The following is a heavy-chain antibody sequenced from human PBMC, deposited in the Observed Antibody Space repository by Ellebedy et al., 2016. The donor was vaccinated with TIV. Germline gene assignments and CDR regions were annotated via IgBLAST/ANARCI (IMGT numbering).Heavy chain of an antibody. J-gene: IGHJ4*02. V-gene: IGHV3-30*18. CDR3: AKGCRTGGNCFLSDY. CDR1: GFIFSSNG. Sequence: GESLKISCAASGFIFSSNGMHWVRQAPGKGLEWVAVISFDGTTKHYVDSVKGRFTISRDNSKNTLFLQMNSLTAEDTAIYYCAKGCRTGGNCFLSDYWGLGTLVTVSS. CDR2: ISFDGTTK. D-gene: IGHD2-8*02.